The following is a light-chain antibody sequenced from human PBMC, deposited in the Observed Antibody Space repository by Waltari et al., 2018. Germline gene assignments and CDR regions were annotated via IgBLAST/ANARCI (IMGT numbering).Light chain of an antibody. CDR1: ALPKHY. CDR3: QSTDSSGSYRV. V-gene: IGLV3-25*03. CDR2: KAS. Sequence: SYELTQPPSVSVSPGQTARITCSGDALPKHYAYWFQQKPGQAPVLVICKASERPSGIPERFAGSSSGTTVTLTISGVQAEDEADYYCQSTDSSGSYRVFGGGTKLTVL. J-gene: IGLJ2*01.